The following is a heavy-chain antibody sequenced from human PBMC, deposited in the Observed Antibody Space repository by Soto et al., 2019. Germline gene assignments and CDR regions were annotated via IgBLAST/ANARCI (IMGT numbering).Heavy chain of an antibody. Sequence: SVKVSCKASGGTFSSYAISWVRQAPGQGLEWMGGIIPIFGTANYAQKFQGRVTITADESTSTAYMELSSLRSEDTAVYYCASKVCGGDCYPPTHYYYYGMDVWGQGATVTVSS. CDR3: ASKVCGGDCYPPTHYYYYGMDV. J-gene: IGHJ6*02. CDR2: IIPIFGTA. V-gene: IGHV1-69*13. D-gene: IGHD2-21*02. CDR1: GGTFSSYA.